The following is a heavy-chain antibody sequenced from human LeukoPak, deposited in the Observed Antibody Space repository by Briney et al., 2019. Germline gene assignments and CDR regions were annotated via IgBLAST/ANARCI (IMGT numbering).Heavy chain of an antibody. D-gene: IGHD5-18*01. CDR3: GNTTAGYSSGQKPAWPVDY. CDR1: GFTFDNYR. V-gene: IGHV3-23*01. Sequence: GGSLRLSCAASGFTFDNYRMSWVRQEAGKGMEWVSTVNTDVGNTYYADSAKGRFTISRDNSNNTVYLQINSLRAEDTAVYYCGNTTAGYSSGQKPAWPVDYWGQGTLVTVSS. CDR2: VNTDVGNT. J-gene: IGHJ4*02.